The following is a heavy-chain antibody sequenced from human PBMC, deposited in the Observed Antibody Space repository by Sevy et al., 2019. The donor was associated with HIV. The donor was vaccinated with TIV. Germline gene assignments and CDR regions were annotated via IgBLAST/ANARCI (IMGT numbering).Heavy chain of an antibody. CDR2: IYYTGST. V-gene: IGHV4-39*01. Sequence: SETLSLTCTVSGGSISSNSYYWGWIRQPPGKGLEWIGSIYYTGSTYYNPSVNSRVTISVDTSKNQFSLKLSSVTAADTAVYYCVRHDGGTPEYFDYWGQGTLVTVSS. CDR1: GGSISSNSYY. J-gene: IGHJ4*02. CDR3: VRHDGGTPEYFDY. D-gene: IGHD2-15*01.